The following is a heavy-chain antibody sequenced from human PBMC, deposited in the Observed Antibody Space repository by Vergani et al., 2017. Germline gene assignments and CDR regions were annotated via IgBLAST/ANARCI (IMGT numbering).Heavy chain of an antibody. CDR1: GYTFTSYY. V-gene: IGHV1-46*01. CDR3: ARGGGFLRSGSQAFDM. D-gene: IGHD3-3*01. Sequence: QVQLVQSGAEVKKPGASVKVSCKASGYTFTSYYMHWVRQAPGQGLEWMGIINPSGGSTSYAQKFQGRVTMTRDTSTSTVYMELSSLRSEDTAVYYCARGGGFLRSGSQAFDMWGQGTMVTVSS. J-gene: IGHJ3*02. CDR2: INPSGGST.